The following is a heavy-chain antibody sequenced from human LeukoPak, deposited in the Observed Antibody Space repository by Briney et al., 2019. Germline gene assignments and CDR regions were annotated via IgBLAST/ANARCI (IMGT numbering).Heavy chain of an antibody. Sequence: PGGSLRLSCAASGFAVSDNYMSWVRQAPGQGLEWVSLIYSDGSTYYADSVKGRFTISRDNAKNSLYLQMNSLRAEDTAVYYCAELGITMIGGVWGKGTTVTISS. CDR2: IYSDGST. D-gene: IGHD3-10*02. CDR3: AELGITMIGGV. J-gene: IGHJ6*04. CDR1: GFAVSDNY. V-gene: IGHV3-53*01.